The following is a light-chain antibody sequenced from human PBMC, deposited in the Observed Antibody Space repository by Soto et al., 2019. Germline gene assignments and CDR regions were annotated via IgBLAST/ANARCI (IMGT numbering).Light chain of an antibody. CDR1: SSDVGGYKY. CDR2: EVS. Sequence: QSALTQPASVSGSPGQSITISCIGTSSDVGGYKYVSWYQHYPGKAPKLMIYEVSNRPSGVSNRFSGSKSGNTASLTISGLQAEDEADYYCSSYTTSSTVVFGGGTKLTVL. CDR3: SSYTTSSTVV. V-gene: IGLV2-14*01. J-gene: IGLJ2*01.